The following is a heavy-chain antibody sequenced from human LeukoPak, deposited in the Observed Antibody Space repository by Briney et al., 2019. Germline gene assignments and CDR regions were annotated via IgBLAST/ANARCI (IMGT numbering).Heavy chain of an antibody. D-gene: IGHD6-6*01. Sequence: SETLSLTCTVSGDSINNNIYYWAWIRQPPGRGVEWIVNIYFTGTTSYSASLKSRVTISVDTPKSQYSLKLSSVSAADTAVYYCARQFGSSHVYYYYYGFDVWGQGATVTVSS. CDR2: IYFTGTT. J-gene: IGHJ6*02. CDR3: ARQFGSSHVYYYYYGFDV. V-gene: IGHV4-39*01. CDR1: GDSINNNIYY.